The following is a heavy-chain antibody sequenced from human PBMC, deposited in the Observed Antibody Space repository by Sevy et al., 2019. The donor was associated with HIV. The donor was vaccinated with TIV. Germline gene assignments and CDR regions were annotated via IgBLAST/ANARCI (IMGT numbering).Heavy chain of an antibody. Sequence: GGSLRLSCAASGFSVSSNYMSWVRQAPGKGPEWVSVIHSGSRISYADSVQGRFTISRDNSKNTLYLQMNSLRAEDTAVYYCAREDIVLGEDNYYGMDVWGQGTTVTVSS. CDR2: IHSGSRI. CDR3: AREDIVLGEDNYYGMDV. CDR1: GFSVSSNY. V-gene: IGHV3-53*01. D-gene: IGHD2-15*01. J-gene: IGHJ6*02.